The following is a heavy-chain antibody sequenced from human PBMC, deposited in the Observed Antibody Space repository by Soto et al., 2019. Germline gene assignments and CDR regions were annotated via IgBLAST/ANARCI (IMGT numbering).Heavy chain of an antibody. V-gene: IGHV1-3*01. J-gene: IGHJ6*02. D-gene: IGHD3-10*01. CDR2: INAGNGNT. CDR3: ARGSGNYYYYGMDV. Sequence: QVQLVQSGAEVKKPGASVKVSCKASGYTFTRYAMHWVRQAPGQRLEWMGWINAGNGNTKYSQKFQGRVTISRDTSASTANMELSSLSSEDTAVYYCARGSGNYYYYGMDVWCQGTTVTVSS. CDR1: GYTFTRYA.